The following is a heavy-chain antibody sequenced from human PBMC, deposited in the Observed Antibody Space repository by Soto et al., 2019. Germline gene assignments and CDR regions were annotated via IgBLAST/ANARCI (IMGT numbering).Heavy chain of an antibody. Sequence: VQLVQSGAAVQKPGASVRVSFKASGYSFTSYESNWVRQATGQGPEWIGWMNPNSGESGYSQKFQGRVTMTRNTSIRTAYMQVSSLKSDDSAVYYCASLLGGAFDVWGQGTPVTVSS. CDR2: MNPNSGES. CDR1: GYSFTSYE. CDR3: ASLLGGAFDV. V-gene: IGHV1-8*01. D-gene: IGHD2-15*01. J-gene: IGHJ3*01.